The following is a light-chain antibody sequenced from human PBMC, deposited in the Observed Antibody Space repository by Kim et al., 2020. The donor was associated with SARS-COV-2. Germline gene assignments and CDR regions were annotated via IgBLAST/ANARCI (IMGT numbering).Light chain of an antibody. CDR2: EDT. CDR1: ILGDKY. V-gene: IGLV3-1*01. CDR3: QAGDSRTVV. Sequence: SYELTQPPSVSVSPGQTANITCSGDILGDKYASWYQQKPGQSPLLVIYEDTNRPSGVPERVSGSKSGNTATLTISGTQGMDEAAYYCQAGDSRTVVFGGGTQLTVL. J-gene: IGLJ3*02.